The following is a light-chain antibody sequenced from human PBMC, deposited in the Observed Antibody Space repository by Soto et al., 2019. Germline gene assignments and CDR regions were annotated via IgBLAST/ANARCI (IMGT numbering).Light chain of an antibody. Sequence: QAVVTQPPSASGTPGQRVTISCSGSSSSIGRNTVNWFQQLPGTAPRLLIYSNNQRPSGVPDRFSGSKSGTSASLAISGLQSEDEADYYCAAWDDSPDGPVFGGGTKLTVL. J-gene: IGLJ3*02. CDR1: SSSIGRNT. CDR2: SNN. CDR3: AAWDDSPDGPV. V-gene: IGLV1-44*01.